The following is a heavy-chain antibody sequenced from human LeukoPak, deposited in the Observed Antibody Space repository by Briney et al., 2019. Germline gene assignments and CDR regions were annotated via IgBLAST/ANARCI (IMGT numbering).Heavy chain of an antibody. D-gene: IGHD1-26*01. Sequence: SETLSLTCTVSGGSISSYYWSWIRQPPGKGLEWIGYIYYSGSTNYNPSLKSRGTISVDTSKNQSSLKLSSVTAADTAVYYCARGHGGRRYGDAFDIWGQGTMVTVSS. J-gene: IGHJ3*02. CDR3: ARGHGGRRYGDAFDI. V-gene: IGHV4-59*01. CDR1: GGSISSYY. CDR2: IYYSGST.